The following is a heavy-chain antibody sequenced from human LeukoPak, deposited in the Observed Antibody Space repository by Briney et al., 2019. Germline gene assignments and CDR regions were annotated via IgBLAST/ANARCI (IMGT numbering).Heavy chain of an antibody. CDR1: GGSISSGGYY. CDR2: IYYSGST. D-gene: IGHD5-18*01. V-gene: IGHV4-31*03. CDR3: ARPQVIRGYSYGHGAFDI. J-gene: IGHJ3*02. Sequence: SETLSLTCTVSGGSISSGGYYWRWIRQHPGKGLEWIGYIYYSGSTYYNPSLKSRVTISVDTSKNQFSLKLSSVTAADTAVYYCARPQVIRGYSYGHGAFDIWGQGTMVTVSS.